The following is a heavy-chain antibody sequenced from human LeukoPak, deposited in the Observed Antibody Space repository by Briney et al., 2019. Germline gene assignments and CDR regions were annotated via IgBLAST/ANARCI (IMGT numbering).Heavy chain of an antibody. CDR3: AELGITMIGGV. J-gene: IGHJ6*04. CDR2: IKEDGSEK. CDR1: GFTFSNYW. Sequence: GGSLRLSCAASGFTFSNYWMSWVRQAPGKGLEWVANIKEDGSEKYYVDSVKGRFTISRDNAKNSLYLQMNSLRAEDTAVYYCAELGITMIGGVWGKGTTVTISS. V-gene: IGHV3-7*01. D-gene: IGHD3-10*02.